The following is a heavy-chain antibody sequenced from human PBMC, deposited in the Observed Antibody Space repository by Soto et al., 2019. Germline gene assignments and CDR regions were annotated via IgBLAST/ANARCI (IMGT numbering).Heavy chain of an antibody. D-gene: IGHD2-2*01. CDR3: ARVVPAAMFLAWGWFDP. CDR1: GYTFTSYG. Sequence: QVQLVQSGAEVKKPGASVKVSCKASGYTFTSYGISWVRQAPGQGLEGMGWISAYNGNTNYAQKLQGRVTMTTDTSTSTAYMELRSLRSDDTAVYYCARVVPAAMFLAWGWFDPWGQGTLVTVSS. CDR2: ISAYNGNT. V-gene: IGHV1-18*01. J-gene: IGHJ5*02.